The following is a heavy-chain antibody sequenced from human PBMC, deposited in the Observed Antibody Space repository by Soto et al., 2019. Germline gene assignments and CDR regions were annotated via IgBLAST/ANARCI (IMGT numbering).Heavy chain of an antibody. J-gene: IGHJ6*02. D-gene: IGHD6-19*01. CDR2: IIPIFGTA. CDR1: GGTFSSYA. V-gene: IGHV1-69*13. Sequence: SVKVSCKASGGTFSSYAISWVRQAPGQGLEWMGGIIPIFGTANYAQKFQGRVTITADESTSTAYMELSSLRSEDTAVYYCARVSSSGWHYHYYYYRMDVWGQGNTVTVSS. CDR3: ARVSSSGWHYHYYYYRMDV.